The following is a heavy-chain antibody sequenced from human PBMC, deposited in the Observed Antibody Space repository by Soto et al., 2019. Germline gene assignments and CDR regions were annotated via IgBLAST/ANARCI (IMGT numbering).Heavy chain of an antibody. V-gene: IGHV3-23*01. CDR3: AKGPWQPPYCFDP. Sequence: EVQVLESGGGLVQPGGSLRLSCAASGFTFSNYAMSWVRQAPGKGLEWVSAIGGGGVPTYHADSVKGRFTISRDNSKNTLYLQMNSLRAEDTAVYYCAKGPWQPPYCFDPWGLGTLVTVSS. CDR1: GFTFSNYA. D-gene: IGHD6-13*01. J-gene: IGHJ5*02. CDR2: IGGGGVPT.